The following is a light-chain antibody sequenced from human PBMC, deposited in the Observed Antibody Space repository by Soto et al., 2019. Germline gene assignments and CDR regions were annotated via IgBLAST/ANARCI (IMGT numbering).Light chain of an antibody. V-gene: IGKV1D-13*01. Sequence: AIEMTQSPSSLSASVGYRVTITCQASQGIRNDLGWYQQKPGRAPKLLIYDAYSLASGVPSRFSGSGSGTEFTLTISSLQPDDFATYYCQQFNNYPWTFGQGTTVDIK. CDR3: QQFNNYPWT. J-gene: IGKJ1*01. CDR1: QGIRND. CDR2: DAY.